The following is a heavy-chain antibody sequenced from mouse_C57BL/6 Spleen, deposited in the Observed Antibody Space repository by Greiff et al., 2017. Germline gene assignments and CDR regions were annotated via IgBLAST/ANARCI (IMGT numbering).Heavy chain of an antibody. Sequence: VQLQQSGAELVRPGASVTLSCKASGYTFTDYEMHWVKQTPVHGLEWIGAIDPETGGTAYNQKFKGKAILTADKSSSTAYMELRSLTSEDSAVYYCTREGVTTLYFDYWGQGTTLTVSS. CDR3: TREGVTTLYFDY. J-gene: IGHJ2*01. V-gene: IGHV1-15*01. CDR2: IDPETGGT. CDR1: GYTFTDYE. D-gene: IGHD2-2*01.